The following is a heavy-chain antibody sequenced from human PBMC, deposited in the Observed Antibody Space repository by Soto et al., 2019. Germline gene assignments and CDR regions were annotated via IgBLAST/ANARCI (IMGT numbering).Heavy chain of an antibody. Sequence: GASVKVSCKASGYTFTSYGISWVRQAPGQGLEWMGWISAYNGNTNYAQKLQGRVTMTTDTSTSTAYMELRSLRSDDTAVYYCARERGEVVVKGWFDPWGQGTLVTVSS. J-gene: IGHJ5*02. V-gene: IGHV1-18*04. D-gene: IGHD2-15*01. CDR3: ARERGEVVVKGWFDP. CDR2: ISAYNGNT. CDR1: GYTFTSYG.